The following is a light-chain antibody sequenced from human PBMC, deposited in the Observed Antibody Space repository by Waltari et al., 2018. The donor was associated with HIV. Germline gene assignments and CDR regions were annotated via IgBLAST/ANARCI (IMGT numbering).Light chain of an antibody. Sequence: QTVVTQEPSLTVSPGETVTLTCAPSPGMVTSGYYANWVQQKPGQAPRSLIYSVSNRHSWTPARFSGSLLGGKAVLTLSGVLPEDEAEYYCLLYNGISWVFGGGTKLTVL. CDR3: LLYNGISWV. J-gene: IGLJ3*02. V-gene: IGLV7-43*01. CDR1: PGMVTSGYY. CDR2: SVS.